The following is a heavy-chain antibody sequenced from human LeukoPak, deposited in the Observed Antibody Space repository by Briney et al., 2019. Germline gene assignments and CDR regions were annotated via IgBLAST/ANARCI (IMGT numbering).Heavy chain of an antibody. Sequence: GGSLKLSCAASGFTFSSYWMHWVRQAPGKGLVWVSRINSDGSSTSYADSVKGRFTISRDNAKNTLYLQMNSLRAEDTAVYYCARNLYSVVRDFDDWGQGTLVTVSS. J-gene: IGHJ4*02. CDR3: ARNLYSVVRDFDD. V-gene: IGHV3-74*01. CDR1: GFTFSSYW. CDR2: INSDGSST. D-gene: IGHD3-10*01.